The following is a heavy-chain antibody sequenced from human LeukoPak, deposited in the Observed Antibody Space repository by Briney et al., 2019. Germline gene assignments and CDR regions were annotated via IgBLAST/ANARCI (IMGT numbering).Heavy chain of an antibody. D-gene: IGHD6-19*01. V-gene: IGHV4-34*01. CDR3: ASLAVAGTTHYYYYYMDV. CDR1: GGSFSGYY. Sequence: PSETLPLTCAVYGGSFSGYYWSWIRQPPGKGLEWIGEINHSGSTNYNPSLKSRVTISVDTSKNQFSLKLSSVTAADTAVYYCASLAVAGTTHYYYYYMDVWGKGTTVTISS. J-gene: IGHJ6*03. CDR2: INHSGST.